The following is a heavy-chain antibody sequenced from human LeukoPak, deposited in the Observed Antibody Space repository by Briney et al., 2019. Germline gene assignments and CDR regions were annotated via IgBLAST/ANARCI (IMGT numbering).Heavy chain of an antibody. V-gene: IGHV3-15*01. CDR2: IKSKTDGGTT. CDR3: TTGLEWALPREFDY. J-gene: IGHJ4*02. D-gene: IGHD1-26*01. Sequence: GGSLRLSCAASGFTFSNAWMSWVRQAPGKGLEWVGHIKSKTDGGTTDYAAPVKGRFTISRDDSKNTLYLQMNSLKTEDTAVYYCTTGLEWALPREFDYWGQGTLVTVSS. CDR1: GFTFSNAW.